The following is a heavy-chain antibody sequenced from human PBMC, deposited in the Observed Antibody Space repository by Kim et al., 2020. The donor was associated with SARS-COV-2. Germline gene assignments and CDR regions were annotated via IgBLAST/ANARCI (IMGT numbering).Heavy chain of an antibody. J-gene: IGHJ5*02. Sequence: GNPTYAQGFTGRFVFSLDTSVSTAYLQISSLKAEDTAVYYCARGENRFDPWGQGTLVTVSS. CDR2: GNP. V-gene: IGHV7-4-1*02. CDR3: ARGENRFDP. D-gene: IGHD1-26*01.